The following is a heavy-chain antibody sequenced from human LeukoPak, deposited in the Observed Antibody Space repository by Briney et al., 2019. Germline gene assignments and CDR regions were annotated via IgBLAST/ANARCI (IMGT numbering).Heavy chain of an antibody. J-gene: IGHJ4*02. D-gene: IGHD6-19*01. CDR1: GYTFTSYA. CDR2: INPSGGST. Sequence: GASVKVSCKASGYTFTSYAMNWVRQAPGQGLEWMGIINPSGGSTTYAQKFQGRVTMTRDTSTSTVYMELSSLRSEDTAVYYCARKMVAVPGGFDYWGQGTLVTVSS. V-gene: IGHV1-46*01. CDR3: ARKMVAVPGGFDY.